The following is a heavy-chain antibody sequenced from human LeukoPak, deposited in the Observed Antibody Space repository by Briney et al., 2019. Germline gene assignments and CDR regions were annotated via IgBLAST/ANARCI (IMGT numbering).Heavy chain of an antibody. D-gene: IGHD4-17*01. CDR2: IRNDGRNK. V-gene: IGHV3-30*02. CDR3: AKDLNYGDLLDY. Sequence: GGSLRLSCAASGFTFSKYGMYWVRQAPGKGLEWVAFIRNDGRNKYYADSVKGRFTISRDNSKNTLYLQMNSLRAEDTAVYYCAKDLNYGDLLDYWGQGTLVTVSS. CDR1: GFTFSKYG. J-gene: IGHJ4*02.